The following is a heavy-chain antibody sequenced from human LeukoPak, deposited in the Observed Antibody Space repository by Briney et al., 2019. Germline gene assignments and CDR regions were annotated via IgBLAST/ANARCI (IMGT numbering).Heavy chain of an antibody. CDR2: IFYTGST. Sequence: PSETLSLTCTVSGGSLNNYYWSWIRQSPGKGLEGIGYIFYTGSTNYNPSLKSRVTISVDKSKNQFSLRLSSVTAADTAVYYCARGRRYYDSSGRYFDFWGQGTLVTVSS. CDR1: GGSLNNYY. J-gene: IGHJ4*02. D-gene: IGHD3-22*01. V-gene: IGHV4-59*08. CDR3: ARGRRYYDSSGRYFDF.